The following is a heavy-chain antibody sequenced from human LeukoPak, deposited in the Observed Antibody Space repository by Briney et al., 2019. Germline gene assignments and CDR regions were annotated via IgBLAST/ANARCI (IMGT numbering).Heavy chain of an antibody. Sequence: GASVKVSFKASVCTFSIYAISWVRQAPGQGMEWMDRIICNIDIANYAHKFQIRVTMTADKSTSTSYMELSGLRSEDSAVYCGAKFSDTSMGIDYWGKGTLVTVSS. CDR3: AKFSDTSMGIDY. D-gene: IGHD5-18*01. J-gene: IGHJ4*02. CDR2: IICNIDIA. CDR1: VCTFSIYA. V-gene: IGHV1-69*04.